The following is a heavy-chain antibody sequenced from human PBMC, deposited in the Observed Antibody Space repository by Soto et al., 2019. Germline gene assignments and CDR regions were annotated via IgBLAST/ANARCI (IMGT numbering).Heavy chain of an antibody. V-gene: IGHV3-9*01. D-gene: IGHD5-18*01. J-gene: IGHJ6*02. CDR3: VKDYGYSYGQNYYNYGMDV. CDR1: GFKFDDYA. CDR2: ISWNSGFI. Sequence: SLALSCAASGFKFDDYAMHWVRKGPGKGLEWVSTISWNSGFIDYVDSVKGRFTISRDNAKNSLYLQMSSLRLEDTALYYCVKDYGYSYGQNYYNYGMDVWGQGTTVTVSS.